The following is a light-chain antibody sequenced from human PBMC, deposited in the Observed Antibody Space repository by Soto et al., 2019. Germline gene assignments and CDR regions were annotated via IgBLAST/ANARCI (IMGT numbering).Light chain of an antibody. CDR3: SSYKFSTTLRV. CDR2: EVA. V-gene: IGLV2-14*01. J-gene: IGLJ3*02. Sequence: QSALTQPPSASGSPGQSVTISCTGTSNDVGGHDFVAWFQQHPGKAPKLIIYEVANRPSGISTRFSGSKSSNTASLTISGLQAEDEADYYCSSYKFSTTLRVFGGGTKLTVL. CDR1: SNDVGGHDF.